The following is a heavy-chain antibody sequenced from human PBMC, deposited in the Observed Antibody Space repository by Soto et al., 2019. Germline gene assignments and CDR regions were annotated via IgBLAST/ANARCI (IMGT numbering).Heavy chain of an antibody. J-gene: IGHJ4*02. Sequence: SETLSLTCTVSGGSISSGDYYWSWISQPPGKGLERIGYIYYSGSTYYNPSLKSRVTISVDTSKSQYSLKLSSVTAADTAVYFCARARDSTYSSSWYDYWGQGTLVTVSS. CDR3: ARARDSTYSSSWYDY. CDR2: IYYSGST. V-gene: IGHV4-30-4*01. CDR1: GGSISSGDYY. D-gene: IGHD6-13*01.